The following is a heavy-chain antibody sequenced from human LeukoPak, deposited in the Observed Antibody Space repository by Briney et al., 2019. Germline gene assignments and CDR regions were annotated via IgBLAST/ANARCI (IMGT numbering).Heavy chain of an antibody. J-gene: IGHJ3*02. CDR2: INAGSGIT. CDR3: ARVYGVYVEAFDI. CDR1: GYTFTSYA. D-gene: IGHD4-17*01. V-gene: IGHV1-3*01. Sequence: ASVKVSCKASGYTFTSYAMDWVRQAPGQSLEWMGWINAGSGITKYSQKFQGRVTITRDTSASTAYMELSSLRSEDTAVYYCARVYGVYVEAFDIWGQGTMVTVSS.